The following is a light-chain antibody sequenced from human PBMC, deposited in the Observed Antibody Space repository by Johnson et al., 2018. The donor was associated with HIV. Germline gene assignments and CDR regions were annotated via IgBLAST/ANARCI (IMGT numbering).Light chain of an antibody. CDR1: SSNIGKNY. J-gene: IGLJ1*01. V-gene: IGLV1-51*02. CDR2: ENK. CDR3: GTWDSSLSAGYV. Sequence: QSVLTQPPSVSAAPGQMVSISCSGSSSNIGKNYVSWYQQFPGTAPKLLIHENKKRPSGIPDRFSASKSGTSATLGITGLQTGDEADYYCGTWDSSLSAGYVFGTGTKVTVL.